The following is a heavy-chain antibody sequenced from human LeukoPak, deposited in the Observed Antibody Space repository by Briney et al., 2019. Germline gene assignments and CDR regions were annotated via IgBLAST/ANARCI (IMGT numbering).Heavy chain of an antibody. CDR3: TRQNYGSGSYCFDY. Sequence: GGSLRLSCAASGFTFSGSAMHWVRQASGKGLEWVDRIRSKANSYATAYAASVKGRFTISRDDSKNTAYLQMNSLKTEDTAVYYCTRQNYGSGSYCFDYWGQGTLVTVSS. V-gene: IGHV3-73*01. CDR1: GFTFSGSA. CDR2: IRSKANSYAT. J-gene: IGHJ4*02. D-gene: IGHD3-10*01.